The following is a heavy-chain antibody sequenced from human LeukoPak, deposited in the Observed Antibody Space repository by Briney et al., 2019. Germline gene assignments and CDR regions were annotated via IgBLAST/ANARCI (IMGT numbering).Heavy chain of an antibody. CDR2: INHSGST. CDR1: GGSSSGYY. J-gene: IGHJ4*02. Sequence: SETLSLACAVYGGSSSGYYWSWIRQPPGKGLEWIGEINHSGSTNYNPSLKSRVTISVDTSKNQFSLKLSSVTAADTAVYYCARGLPRGGSSWSRHYFDYWGQGTLVTVSS. CDR3: ARGLPRGGSSWSRHYFDY. D-gene: IGHD6-13*01. V-gene: IGHV4-34*01.